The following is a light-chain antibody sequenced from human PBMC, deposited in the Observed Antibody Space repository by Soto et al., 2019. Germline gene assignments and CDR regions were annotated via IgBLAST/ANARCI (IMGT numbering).Light chain of an antibody. Sequence: QSALTQPASVSGSPGQSITISCTGTSSDVGSYTLVSWYQQHPGKAPKLIISEDNKRPSGVSNRFAGSKSGNTASLTISGLQAEDEADYYCCSYAVSSTFDVVFGGGTKLTVL. CDR2: EDN. V-gene: IGLV2-23*02. CDR1: SSDVGSYTL. J-gene: IGLJ2*01. CDR3: CSYAVSSTFDVV.